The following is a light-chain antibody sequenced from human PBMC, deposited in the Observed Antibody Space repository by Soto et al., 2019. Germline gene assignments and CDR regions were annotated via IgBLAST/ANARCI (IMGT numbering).Light chain of an antibody. CDR2: AAS. CDR3: QQSYSTPT. CDR1: QSISSY. Sequence: DIQMTQSPSSLSASVGDRVTITCRASQSISSYLNGYQQKPGKAPKLLIYAASSLQSGVPSRFSGSGSGTDFTLAISSLQPEDFATYYCQQSYSTPTFGGGTKV. J-gene: IGKJ4*01. V-gene: IGKV1-39*01.